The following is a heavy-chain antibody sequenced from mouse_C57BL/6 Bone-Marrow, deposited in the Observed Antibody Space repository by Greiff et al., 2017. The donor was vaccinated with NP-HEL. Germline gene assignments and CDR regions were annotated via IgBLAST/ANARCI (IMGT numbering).Heavy chain of an antibody. V-gene: IGHV1-81*01. Sequence: VKLMESGAELARPGASVKLSCKASGYTFTSYGISWVKQRTGQGLEWIGEIYPRSGNTYYNEKFKGKATLTADKSSSTAYMELRSLTSEYSAVDFCARYDGYYVDYYYAMDYWGQGTSVTVSS. CDR3: ARYDGYYVDYYYAMDY. CDR2: IYPRSGNT. J-gene: IGHJ4*01. CDR1: GYTFTSYG. D-gene: IGHD2-3*01.